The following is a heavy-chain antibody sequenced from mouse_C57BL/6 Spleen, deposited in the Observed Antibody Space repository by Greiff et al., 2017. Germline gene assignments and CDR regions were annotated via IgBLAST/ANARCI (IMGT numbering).Heavy chain of an antibody. D-gene: IGHD1-1*02. V-gene: IGHV5-16*01. CDR1: GFTFSDYY. CDR2: INYDGSST. CDR3: ARVGWAPYYFDY. J-gene: IGHJ2*01. Sequence: EVHLVESEGGLVQPGSSMKLSCTASGFTFSDYYMAWVRQVPEKGLEWVANINYDGSSTYYLDSLKSRFIISRDNAKNILYLQMSSLKSEDTATYYCARVGWAPYYFDYWGQGTTLTVSS.